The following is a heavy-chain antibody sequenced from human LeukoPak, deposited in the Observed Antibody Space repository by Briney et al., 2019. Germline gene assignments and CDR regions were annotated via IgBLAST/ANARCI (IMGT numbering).Heavy chain of an antibody. Sequence: ASVKVSCKASGYTFTGYYMHWVRQAPGQGLEWMGRINPNSGGTNYAQKFQGRVTMTRDTSISTAYMELSMLRSDDTAVYYCARGHLPNLYSSSWYDYWGQGTLVTVSS. D-gene: IGHD6-13*01. CDR2: INPNSGGT. CDR3: ARGHLPNLYSSSWYDY. V-gene: IGHV1-2*06. J-gene: IGHJ4*02. CDR1: GYTFTGYY.